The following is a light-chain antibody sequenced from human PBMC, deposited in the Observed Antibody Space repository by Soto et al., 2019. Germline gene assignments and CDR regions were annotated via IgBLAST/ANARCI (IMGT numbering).Light chain of an antibody. Sequence: QLVLTQSTSASASLGASVKLTCTLSSGHSSYAIAWHQKQPGKGPRYLMDLNNDGSHTKGDGIPDRFSGSSSGADRYLTISSLQSEDEADYYCQTWGTGFQFFGGGTKLTVL. J-gene: IGLJ2*01. CDR3: QTWGTGFQF. V-gene: IGLV4-69*01. CDR1: SGHSSYA. CDR2: LNNDGSH.